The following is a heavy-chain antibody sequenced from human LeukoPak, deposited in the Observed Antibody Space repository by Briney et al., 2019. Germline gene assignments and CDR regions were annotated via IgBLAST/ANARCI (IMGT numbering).Heavy chain of an antibody. Sequence: QPGGSLRLSCTASGFTFSAYAMMWVRQAPGKGPEWVSAIRGGGGSAFYADSVKGRFTISRDNSKYTLFLQMNSLRAEDTAVYYRARDPNGDYIGAFDMWGPGTMVTVSS. D-gene: IGHD4-17*01. CDR2: IRGGGGSA. CDR1: GFTFSAYA. J-gene: IGHJ3*02. V-gene: IGHV3-23*01. CDR3: ARDPNGDYIGAFDM.